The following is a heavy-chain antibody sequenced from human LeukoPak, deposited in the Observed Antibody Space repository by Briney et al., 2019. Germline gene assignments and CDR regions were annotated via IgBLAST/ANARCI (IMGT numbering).Heavy chain of an antibody. CDR2: IYYSGST. V-gene: IGHV4-59*01. J-gene: IGHJ4*02. Sequence: PSETLSLTCTVSGVSISSYYWSWIRQPPGKGLEWIGYIYYSGSTNYNPSLKSRVTISVDTSKNQFSLKLSSVTAADTAVYYCARRSRYDSLDYWGQGTLVTVSS. CDR3: ARRSRYDSLDY. CDR1: GVSISSYY. D-gene: IGHD5-12*01.